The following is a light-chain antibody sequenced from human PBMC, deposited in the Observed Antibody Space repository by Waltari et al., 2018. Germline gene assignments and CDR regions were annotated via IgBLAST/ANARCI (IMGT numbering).Light chain of an antibody. Sequence: DIVMTQSPDSLAVSLGERATNHCKYSQSVLHSSQNKNFLAWYQHKPRQPPKLLIYWASTRQSGVPDRFSGSGSGTDFTLTISGLQAEDVAVYYCQQYYTTPHTFGQGTKLEIK. CDR2: WAS. CDR1: QSVLHSSQNKNF. V-gene: IGKV4-1*01. J-gene: IGKJ2*01. CDR3: QQYYTTPHT.